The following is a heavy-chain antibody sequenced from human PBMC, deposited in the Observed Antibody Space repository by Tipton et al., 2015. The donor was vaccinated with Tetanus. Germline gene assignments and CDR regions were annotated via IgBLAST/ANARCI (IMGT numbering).Heavy chain of an antibody. J-gene: IGHJ4*02. CDR2: IYYSGST. CDR1: GGSISSGGYY. D-gene: IGHD1-26*01. CDR3: ARDQARGARGWNFFDY. Sequence: TLSLTCTVSGGSISSGGYYWSWIRQHPGKGLEWIGDIYYSGSTYYNPSLKSRVTISVDTSKNQFSLKLNSVTAADTAVYYCARDQARGARGWNFFDYWGQGTLVPFSS. V-gene: IGHV4-31*03.